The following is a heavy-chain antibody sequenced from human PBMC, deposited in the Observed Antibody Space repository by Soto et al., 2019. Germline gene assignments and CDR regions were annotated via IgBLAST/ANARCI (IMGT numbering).Heavy chain of an antibody. CDR3: FQMSDADAFDI. CDR2: MNPNSGNT. CDR1: GYTFTRYD. Sequence: ASVKVSCKASGYTFTRYDINWVRQATGQGLEWMGWMNPNSGNTGYAQKFQGRVTMTRNTSISTAYMELSSLRSEDTAVYYCFQMSDADAFDIWGQGTMVTVSS. J-gene: IGHJ3*02. V-gene: IGHV1-8*01.